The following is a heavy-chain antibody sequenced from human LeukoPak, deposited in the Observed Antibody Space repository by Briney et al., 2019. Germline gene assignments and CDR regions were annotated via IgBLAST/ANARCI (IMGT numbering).Heavy chain of an antibody. D-gene: IGHD1-26*01. CDR3: VRDRWSGSYYQPFDI. CDR2: TSVYNSSINT. J-gene: IGHJ3*02. V-gene: IGHV1-18*01. Sequence: ASVKVSCTASGYNFHNYGISWVRQAPGQGLEWMGWTSVYNSSINTKFSQNLQSRLTMTTDTSTSTAYMELRSLRSDDTAVYYCVRDRWSGSYYQPFDIWGQGTLVTVSS. CDR1: GYNFHNYG.